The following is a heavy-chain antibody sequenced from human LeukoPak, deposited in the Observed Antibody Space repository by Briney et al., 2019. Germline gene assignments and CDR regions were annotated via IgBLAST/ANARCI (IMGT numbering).Heavy chain of an antibody. CDR3: AGLVGRYSSGLYYYYFDY. J-gene: IGHJ4*02. D-gene: IGHD3-22*01. V-gene: IGHV4-4*02. CDR1: GDSINSLDL. Sequence: SETLSLTCTVSGDSINSLDLWSWVRQPLGKGLEWIGEMYLSGTTHSNPSVKSRVTISIDKSKNQFFLNLTSVTAADTAVYYCAGLVGRYSSGLYYYYFDYWGQGTLVTVSS. CDR2: MYLSGTT.